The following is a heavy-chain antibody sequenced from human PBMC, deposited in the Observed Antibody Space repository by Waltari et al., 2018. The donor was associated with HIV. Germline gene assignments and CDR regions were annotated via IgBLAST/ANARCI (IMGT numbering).Heavy chain of an antibody. D-gene: IGHD3-16*02. J-gene: IGHJ3*02. CDR1: GFAFSPYE. CDR2: ISSNGGAI. CDR3: ARDDLIVRRPFGI. V-gene: IGHV3-48*03. Sequence: DVQLVESGVELVQIGGSLRLSGAVSGFAFSPYEMNRVRQAPGKGLEWIAYISSNGGAIHYADSVRGRFTISRDNAKSSLYLQMNSLRGEDTAIYYCARDDLIVRRPFGIWGQGTMVTV.